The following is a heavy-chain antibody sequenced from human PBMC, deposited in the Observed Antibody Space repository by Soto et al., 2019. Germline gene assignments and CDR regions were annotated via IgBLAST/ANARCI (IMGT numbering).Heavy chain of an antibody. J-gene: IGHJ4*02. V-gene: IGHV3-64D*06. CDR3: VKGEYYYDSSGYYPFDY. D-gene: IGHD3-22*01. Sequence: PGGSLRLSCSASGFTFCSYAMHWVRQAPGKGLEYVSSISTNGGSTHYADSVKGRFTISRDNSKNTQYLQMSSLRADDTAVYYCVKGEYYYDSSGYYPFDYWGRGTLVTVSS. CDR2: ISTNGGST. CDR1: GFTFCSYA.